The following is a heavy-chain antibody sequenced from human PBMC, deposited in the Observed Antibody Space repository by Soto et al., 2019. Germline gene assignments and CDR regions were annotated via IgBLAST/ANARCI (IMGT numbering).Heavy chain of an antibody. CDR2: IYSGGST. V-gene: IGHV3-66*01. CDR3: ARGSGPTPITMVRGVKMDV. D-gene: IGHD3-10*01. J-gene: IGHJ6*04. Sequence: GGSLRLSCAASGFTVSSNYMSWVRQAPGKGLEWVSVIYSGGSTYYADSVKGRFTISRDNSKNTLYLQMNGLRAEDTAVYYCARGSGPTPITMVRGVKMDVWGKGTTVTVSS. CDR1: GFTVSSNY.